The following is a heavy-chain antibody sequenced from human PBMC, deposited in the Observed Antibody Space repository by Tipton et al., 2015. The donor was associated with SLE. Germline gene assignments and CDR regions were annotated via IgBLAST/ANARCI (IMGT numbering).Heavy chain of an antibody. J-gene: IGHJ3*02. V-gene: IGHV5-51*03. CDR1: GFTFTSYW. CDR2: IYPGDSDT. D-gene: IGHD3-10*01. CDR3: AKGKSGSYRDVFNI. Sequence: QSGPEVKKPGESLKISCKGSGFTFTSYWIGWVRQLPGKGLEWMGIIYPGDSDTRYSLSFQGQVTISADKSITTAYLQWSSLRASDTAMYYCAKGKSGSYRDVFNIWGQGTMVPLSS.